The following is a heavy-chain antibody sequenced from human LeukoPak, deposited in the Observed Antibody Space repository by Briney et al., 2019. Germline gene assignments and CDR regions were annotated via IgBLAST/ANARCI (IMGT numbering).Heavy chain of an antibody. J-gene: IGHJ5*02. CDR1: GGSLSRGGYS. CDR3: VRGTLKTWFDP. V-gene: IGHV4-30-2*01. Sequence: TAETLSLTCAVSGGSLSRGGYSWSWIRQPPGKGLEGIGYIYQTGNTYYNPSLNSRVTISVDRSKNQFSLELPSVTPADTAVYYCVRGTLKTWFDPWGQGPLVTVSS. CDR2: IYQTGNT.